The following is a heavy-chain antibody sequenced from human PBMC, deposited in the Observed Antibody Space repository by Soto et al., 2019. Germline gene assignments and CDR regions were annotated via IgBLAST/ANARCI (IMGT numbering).Heavy chain of an antibody. J-gene: IGHJ6*03. Sequence: SVKVSCKASGGTFSSYTISWVRQAPGQGLEWMGRIIPILGIANYAQKFQGRVTITADKSTSTAYMELSSLRSEDTAVYYCARDGAYTGPDLNMDVWGKGTTVTVSS. CDR3: ARDGAYTGPDLNMDV. CDR1: GGTFSSYT. CDR2: IIPILGIA. D-gene: IGHD3-16*01. V-gene: IGHV1-69*04.